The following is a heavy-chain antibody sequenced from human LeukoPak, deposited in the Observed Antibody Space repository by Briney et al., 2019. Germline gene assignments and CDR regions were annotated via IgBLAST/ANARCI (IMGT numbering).Heavy chain of an antibody. D-gene: IGHD3-22*01. CDR1: GFTFSSYA. V-gene: IGHV3-30-3*01. J-gene: IGHJ4*02. CDR2: ISYDGSNK. CDR3: ARHSSGYDNYFDY. Sequence: PGGSLRLSCAASGFTFSSYAMHWVRQAPGKGLEWVAVISYDGSNKYYADSVKGRFTISRDNSKNTLYLQMNSLRAEDTAVYYCARHSSGYDNYFDYWGQGTLVTVSS.